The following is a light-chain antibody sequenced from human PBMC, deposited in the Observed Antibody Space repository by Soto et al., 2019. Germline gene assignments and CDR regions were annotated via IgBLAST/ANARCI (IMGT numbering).Light chain of an antibody. CDR1: QSVSSSY. V-gene: IGKV3-20*01. CDR2: GAS. J-gene: IGKJ1*01. CDR3: QQYGSSLWT. Sequence: EIVLTQSPGTLSLSPGERATHSCRASQSVSSSYLAWYQQKPGQAPRLLIYGASSRAIGIPIRFSGSGSGADFTLTISRLEPEDFAVYYCQQYGSSLWTFGQGTKVDIK.